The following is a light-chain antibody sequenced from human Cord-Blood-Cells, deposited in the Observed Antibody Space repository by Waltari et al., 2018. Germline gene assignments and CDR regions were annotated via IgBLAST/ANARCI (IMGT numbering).Light chain of an antibody. CDR2: SNN. CDR3: AAWDDSLNGWV. CDR1: SSNIGSNT. V-gene: IGLV1-44*01. Sequence: QSVLTQPPSASGTPGQRVTISCSGSSSNIGSNTVNWYQQLPGTAPKLLIYSNNRRPSGVPDRFSGSTSGTSASLAISGLQSEDEADYYCAAWDDSLNGWVFGGGTKLTVL. J-gene: IGLJ3*02.